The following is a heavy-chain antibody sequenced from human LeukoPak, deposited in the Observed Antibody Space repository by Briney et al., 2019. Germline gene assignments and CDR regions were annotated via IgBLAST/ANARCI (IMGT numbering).Heavy chain of an antibody. CDR3: ARTKASFSPYYFDS. CDR2: IYSGGRT. CDR1: GFSVSTTY. D-gene: IGHD3-16*01. Sequence: GGSLRLSCAASGFSVSTTYMSWVRQAPGKGLEWVSVIYSGGRTFYADSVKGRFTMSRHTSNDTLCLQMNSLRVEDTAVYYCARTKASFSPYYFDSWGQGTLVTVSS. V-gene: IGHV3-53*04. J-gene: IGHJ4*02.